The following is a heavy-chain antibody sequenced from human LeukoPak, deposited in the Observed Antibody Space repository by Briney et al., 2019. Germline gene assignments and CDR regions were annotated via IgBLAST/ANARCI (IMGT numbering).Heavy chain of an antibody. Sequence: PGGSLRLSCAASGFTFSDYYMSWIRQAPGKGLEWVSYISSSGSTIHYADSVKGRFTISRDNAKNSLYLQMNNLRAEDTAVYYCARDAWGMSGYYFDCWGQGALVTVSS. D-gene: IGHD1-14*01. CDR2: ISSSGSTI. J-gene: IGHJ4*02. V-gene: IGHV3-11*01. CDR3: ARDAWGMSGYYFDC. CDR1: GFTFSDYY.